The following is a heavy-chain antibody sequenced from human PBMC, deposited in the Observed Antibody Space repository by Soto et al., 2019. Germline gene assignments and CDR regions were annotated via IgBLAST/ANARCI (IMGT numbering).Heavy chain of an antibody. CDR2: ISSSSSYI. D-gene: IGHD2-15*01. J-gene: IGHJ4*02. CDR1: GFTFSRYS. V-gene: IGHV3-21*01. CDR3: AMIGGNGFDY. Sequence: PGGSLRLSCAASGFTFSRYSMNWVRQAPGKGLEWVSSISSSSSYIYYADSVKGRFTISRDNAKNSLYLQMNSLRAEDMAVYYCAMIGGNGFDYWGQGTLVTVSS.